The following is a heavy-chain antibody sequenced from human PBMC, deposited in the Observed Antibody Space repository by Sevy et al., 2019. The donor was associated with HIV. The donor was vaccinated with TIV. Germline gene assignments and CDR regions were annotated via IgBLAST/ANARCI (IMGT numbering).Heavy chain of an antibody. V-gene: IGHV4-34*01. CDR2: IMPSGIT. CDR1: GGSLSGYY. CDR3: ARGQWGHPF. D-gene: IGHD1-26*01. Sequence: SETLSLTCAVYGGSLSGYYWSWIRQPPGKGLEWIGEIMPSGITNYNPSLKSRVSISIDTSKNQFSLKVNSVTAADTAIYYCARGQWGHPFWGQGTQVTVSS. J-gene: IGHJ4*02.